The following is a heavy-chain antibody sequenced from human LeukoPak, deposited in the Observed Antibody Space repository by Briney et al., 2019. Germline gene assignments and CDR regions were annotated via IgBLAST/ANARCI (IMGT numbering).Heavy chain of an antibody. V-gene: IGHV3-30*04. D-gene: IGHD1-26*01. J-gene: IGHJ4*02. CDR1: GFTFSSYA. CDR3: ATDRNSGKYYDY. Sequence: PGRSLRLSCAASGFTFSSYAMHWVRQAPGKGLEWVAVISYDGSNQYYADSVKGRFTVSRDNAKNTLYLQMDSLRAEDTAVYYCATDRNSGKYYDYWGQGTLVTVSS. CDR2: ISYDGSNQ.